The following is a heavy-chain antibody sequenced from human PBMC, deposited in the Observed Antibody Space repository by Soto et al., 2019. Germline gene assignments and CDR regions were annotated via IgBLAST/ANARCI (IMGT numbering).Heavy chain of an antibody. CDR2: IYWDDDK. D-gene: IGHD2-21*01. CDR3: AHTNRGHIVVVIATIEYYFDY. J-gene: IGHJ4*02. V-gene: IGHV2-5*02. CDR1: GFSLSTSGVG. Sequence: SGPTLVKPTQTLTLTCTFSGFSLSTSGVGVGWIRQPPGKALEWLALIYWDDDKRYSPSLKSRLTITKDTSKNQVVLTMTNMDPVDTATYYCAHTNRGHIVVVIATIEYYFDYWGQGTLVTVSS.